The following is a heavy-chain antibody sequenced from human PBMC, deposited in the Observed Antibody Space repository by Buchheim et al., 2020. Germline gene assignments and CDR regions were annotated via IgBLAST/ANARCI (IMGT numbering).Heavy chain of an antibody. CDR1: GVSISSYY. V-gene: IGHV4-59*08. J-gene: IGHJ4*02. CDR3: ARRRDYFDS. CDR2: IYYSGST. Sequence: QVQLQESGPGLVKPSETLSLTCTVSGVSISSYYWSWIRQPPGKGLEWIGFIYYSGSTNYNPSLMSQVTISVDTFKNQFSLRLSSVTAADTAVYYCARRRDYFDSWGQGTL.